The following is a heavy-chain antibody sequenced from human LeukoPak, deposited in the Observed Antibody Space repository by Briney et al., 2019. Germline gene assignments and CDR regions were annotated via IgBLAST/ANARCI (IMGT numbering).Heavy chain of an antibody. D-gene: IGHD6-6*01. CDR1: GYTFTGYY. J-gene: IGHJ4*02. CDR3: AIFEYSSSWAYFDY. V-gene: IGHV1-2*02. CDR2: INPNSGGT. Sequence: GASVKVSCKASGYTFTGYYMHWVRQAPGQGLEGMGWINPNSGGTNYAQKFQGRVTMTRDTSISTAYMELSRLRSDDTAVYYCAIFEYSSSWAYFDYWGQGTLVTVSS.